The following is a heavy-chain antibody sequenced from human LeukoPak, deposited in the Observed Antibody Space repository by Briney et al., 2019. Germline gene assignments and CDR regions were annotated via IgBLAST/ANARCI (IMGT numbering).Heavy chain of an antibody. V-gene: IGHV1-69*13. D-gene: IGHD3-9*01. J-gene: IGHJ5*02. CDR3: ARGALLRYFDWAQEPGGFDP. CDR2: IIPIFGTA. CDR1: GGTFSSYA. Sequence: GASVKVSCKASGGTFSSYAISWVRQAPGQGLEWMGGIIPIFGTANYAQKFQGRVTITADESTSTAYMELSSLRSEDTAVYYCARGALLRYFDWAQEPGGFDPWGQGTLVTVSS.